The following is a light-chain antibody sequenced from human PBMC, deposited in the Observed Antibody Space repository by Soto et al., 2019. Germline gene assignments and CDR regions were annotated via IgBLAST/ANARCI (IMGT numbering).Light chain of an antibody. Sequence: QSVLTQPPSVSGAPGQRVTLSCTGNSSNLGAGYDVHWYQQLPGAAPKLVIFGNRNRPSGVPERFSGSKSGTSASLAITGLQAEDEADYYCCSYAGSRTYVFGPGTKLTV. V-gene: IGLV1-40*01. CDR3: CSYAGSRTYV. CDR2: GNR. CDR1: SSNLGAGYD. J-gene: IGLJ1*01.